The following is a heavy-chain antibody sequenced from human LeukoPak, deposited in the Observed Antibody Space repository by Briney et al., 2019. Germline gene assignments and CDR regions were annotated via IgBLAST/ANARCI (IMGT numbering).Heavy chain of an antibody. D-gene: IGHD3-10*01. CDR1: GGSISGYY. Sequence: SETLSLTCTVSGGSISGYYWNWIRQPAGKGLEWIGRIYSSGSTNYNPSLKSRVTISVDTSKNQFSLKLSSVTAADTAVYYCAREGYYGSGSYSLMDVWGQGTTVTVSS. J-gene: IGHJ6*02. CDR3: AREGYYGSGSYSLMDV. V-gene: IGHV4-4*07. CDR2: IYSSGST.